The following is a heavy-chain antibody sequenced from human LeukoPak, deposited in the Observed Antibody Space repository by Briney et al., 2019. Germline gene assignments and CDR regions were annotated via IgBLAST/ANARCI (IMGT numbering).Heavy chain of an antibody. J-gene: IGHJ4*02. CDR3: ARGILGYSTVYLDY. V-gene: IGHV3-33*08. CDR1: GFTLNTCA. CDR2: IWYDGSNK. Sequence: QPGGSLRLSCAASGFTLNTCAMSWVRQAPGKGLEWVAVIWYDGSNKYYADSMRGRFTISRDNSENTLYLQMSSLRAEDTAVYYCARGILGYSTVYLDYWGQGALVTVSS. D-gene: IGHD5-12*01.